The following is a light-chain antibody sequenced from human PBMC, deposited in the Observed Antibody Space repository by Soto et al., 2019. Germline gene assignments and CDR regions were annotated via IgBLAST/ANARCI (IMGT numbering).Light chain of an antibody. CDR3: QHYGSSRT. V-gene: IGKV3-20*01. J-gene: IGKJ1*01. CDR1: QTVSNY. Sequence: ESLLTQSPGTLSLSPGERATLSCRASQTVSNYLAWYQQKPGQAPRLLIYGASNRATGIPDRFSGSGSGTDFTLTISRLEPEDFAVYYCQHYGSSRTFGQGTKVDIK. CDR2: GAS.